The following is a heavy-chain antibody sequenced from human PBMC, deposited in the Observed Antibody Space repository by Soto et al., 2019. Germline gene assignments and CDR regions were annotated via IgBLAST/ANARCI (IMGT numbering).Heavy chain of an antibody. V-gene: IGHV4-34*01. D-gene: IGHD1-1*01. CDR1: GGSFSGYY. J-gene: IGHJ4*02. CDR3: AREEKTGTQHFDY. CDR2: INHSGST. Sequence: KASETLSLTCAVYGGSFSGYYWSWIRQPPGKGLEWIGEINHSGSTNYNPSLKSRVTISVDTSKNQFSLKLSSVTAADTAVYYCAREEKTGTQHFDYWGQGTLVTVSS.